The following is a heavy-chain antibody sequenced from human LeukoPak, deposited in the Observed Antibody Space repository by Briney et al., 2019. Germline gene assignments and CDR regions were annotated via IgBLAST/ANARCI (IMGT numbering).Heavy chain of an antibody. J-gene: IGHJ3*02. CDR2: ISGSGGST. CDR3: AKGDTVFGAFDI. CDR1: GFTFSSYA. Sequence: QTGGSLRLSCAASGFTFSSYAMSWVRQAPGKGLEWVSAISGSGGSTYYADSVKGRFTISRDNSKNTLYLQMNSLRAEDTAVYYCAKGDTVFGAFDIWGQGTMVTVSS. V-gene: IGHV3-23*01. D-gene: IGHD3-10*02.